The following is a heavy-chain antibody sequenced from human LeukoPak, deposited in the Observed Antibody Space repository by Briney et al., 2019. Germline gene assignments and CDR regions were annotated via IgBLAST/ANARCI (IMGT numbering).Heavy chain of an antibody. Sequence: GGSLRLSCAASGFTVSSNYMSWVRQAPGKGLEWVSVIYSGGSTYYADSVKGRFTISRDNSKNTLYLQMNSLRAEDTAVYYCARDLSSSGWYGVGVFDIWGQGTMVTVSS. V-gene: IGHV3-53*01. D-gene: IGHD6-19*01. CDR1: GFTVSSNY. J-gene: IGHJ3*02. CDR2: IYSGGST. CDR3: ARDLSSSGWYGVGVFDI.